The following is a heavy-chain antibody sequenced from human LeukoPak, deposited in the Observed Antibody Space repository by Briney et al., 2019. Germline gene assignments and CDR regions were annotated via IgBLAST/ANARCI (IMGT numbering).Heavy chain of an antibody. V-gene: IGHV4-59*08. Sequence: PETLSLTCTVSGGSISSYYWSWIRQPPGKGLEWMGNIYYTGNNNYSPALKSRISTSVDTSKNQFSLKLSSVTAADTAVYYCARVGHLAAAGTYDYWGQGTLVTVSS. CDR3: ARVGHLAAAGTYDY. CDR1: GGSISSYY. D-gene: IGHD6-13*01. J-gene: IGHJ4*02. CDR2: IYYTGNN.